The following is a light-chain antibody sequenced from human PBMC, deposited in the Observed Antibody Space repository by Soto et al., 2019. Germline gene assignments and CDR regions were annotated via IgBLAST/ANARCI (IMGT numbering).Light chain of an antibody. CDR2: DAS. V-gene: IGKV3-15*01. J-gene: IGKJ4*01. CDR1: QSFSSS. Sequence: XIVXXXXPXXLSVSPGERATLSCRASQSFSSSLAWYQQKPGQAPRLLIYDASARATGIPARFSGSGSGTEFTLTISSLQSEDFAVYYCQQYNNWPFTFGGGTKVEI. CDR3: QQYNNWPFT.